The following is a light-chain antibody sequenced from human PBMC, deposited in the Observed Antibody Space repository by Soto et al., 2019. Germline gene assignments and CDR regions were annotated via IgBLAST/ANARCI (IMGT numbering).Light chain of an antibody. CDR1: NIGNKI. Sequence: SYELTQPLSVSVALGQTARITCGGDNIGNKIVHWYQQKPGQAPVAVIYRDSNRPSGIPERFSGSNSGNTATLTISRAQDGDEADYYCQVWDSSTVVFGGGTKLTVL. CDR3: QVWDSSTVV. V-gene: IGLV3-9*01. CDR2: RDS. J-gene: IGLJ2*01.